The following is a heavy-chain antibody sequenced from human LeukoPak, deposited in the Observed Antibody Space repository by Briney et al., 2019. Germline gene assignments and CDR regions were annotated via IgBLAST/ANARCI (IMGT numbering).Heavy chain of an antibody. Sequence: SETLSLTCTVSGGSISSYYWSWIRQPAGKGLEWIGRIYTSGSTNYNPSLKSRVTMSVDTSKNQFSLKLSSVTAADTAVYYCARDRRTIFGVVNYFDYWGQRTLVTVSS. CDR1: GGSISSYY. V-gene: IGHV4-4*07. J-gene: IGHJ4*02. D-gene: IGHD3-3*01. CDR2: IYTSGST. CDR3: ARDRRTIFGVVNYFDY.